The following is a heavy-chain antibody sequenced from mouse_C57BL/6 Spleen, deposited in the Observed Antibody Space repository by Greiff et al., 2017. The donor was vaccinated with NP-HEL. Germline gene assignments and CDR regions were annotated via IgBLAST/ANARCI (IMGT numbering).Heavy chain of an antibody. Sequence: VQLQQSGAELVRPGASVKLSCTASGFNIKDDYMHWVKQRPGQGLEWIGWIDPENGDTEYASKFQGKATITADTSSNTAYLQRSSLTSEDTAVYYCTKGNYGNFRYWGQGTTLTVSS. J-gene: IGHJ2*01. CDR2: IDPENGDT. CDR1: GFNIKDDY. D-gene: IGHD2-1*01. CDR3: TKGNYGNFRY. V-gene: IGHV14-4*01.